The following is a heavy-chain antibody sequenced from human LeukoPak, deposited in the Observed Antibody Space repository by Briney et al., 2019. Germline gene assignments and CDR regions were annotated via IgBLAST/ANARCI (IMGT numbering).Heavy chain of an antibody. CDR1: GFTFSSYA. V-gene: IGHV3-30*04. J-gene: IGHJ5*02. CDR3: ARALCGQSTSCFDP. D-gene: IGHD2-2*01. Sequence: SGGSLRLSCAASGFTFSSYAMHWVRQAPGKGLEWVAVISYDGSNKYYADSVKGRFTISRDDSKNTLYLQMNSLRAEDTAVYYCARALCGQSTSCFDPWGQGTLVTVSS. CDR2: ISYDGSNK.